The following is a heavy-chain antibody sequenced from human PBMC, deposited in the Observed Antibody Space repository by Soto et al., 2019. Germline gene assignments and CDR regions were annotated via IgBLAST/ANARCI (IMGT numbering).Heavy chain of an antibody. CDR3: ARPPKGYLYYMDV. J-gene: IGHJ6*03. CDR2: IYPADSDT. V-gene: IGHV5-51*01. CDR1: GYNFATSW. D-gene: IGHD2-15*01. Sequence: GESLKISCKGSGYNFATSWIGWVRQTPGKGLEWMGIIYPADSDTTYSPSFQGQVTISADVSISTAYLQWSSLKASDTAIYFCARPPKGYLYYMDVWGKGTPVTVSS.